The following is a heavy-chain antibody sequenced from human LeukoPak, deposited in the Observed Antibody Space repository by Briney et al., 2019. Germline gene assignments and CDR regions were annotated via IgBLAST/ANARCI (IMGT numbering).Heavy chain of an antibody. V-gene: IGHV3-7*05. Sequence: GGSLRLSCAASGYTFSSYWMSWVRQAPGKGLEWVANIKPDGSETYYVDSVKGRFTISRDNAKNSLYLQMNSLRPEDTAVYYCVRGSSGTAVRGISWAWFDPWGQGTLVTVSS. CDR3: VRGSSGTAVRGISWAWFDP. D-gene: IGHD3-10*01. CDR1: GYTFSSYW. J-gene: IGHJ5*02. CDR2: IKPDGSET.